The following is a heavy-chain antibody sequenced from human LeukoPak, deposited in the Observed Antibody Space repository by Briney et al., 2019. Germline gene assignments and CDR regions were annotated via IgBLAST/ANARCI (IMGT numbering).Heavy chain of an antibody. CDR1: GDSIRGFY. CDR3: VLAPNSNWFDF. D-gene: IGHD2-8*01. CDR2: THYSGTT. J-gene: IGHJ5*01. Sequence: PSETLSLTCSVSGDSIRGFYWNWIRQSPEKGLEWIAVTHYSGTTNYNPSLKSRVTISIDTSRQQFFLKLSSVTAADTAVYYCVLAPNSNWFDFWGQGTRVTVSS. V-gene: IGHV4-59*12.